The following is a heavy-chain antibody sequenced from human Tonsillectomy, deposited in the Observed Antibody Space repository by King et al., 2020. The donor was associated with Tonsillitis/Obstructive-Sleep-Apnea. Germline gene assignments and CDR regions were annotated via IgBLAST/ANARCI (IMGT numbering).Heavy chain of an antibody. CDR3: ARTEQQLVDAFHI. J-gene: IGHJ3*02. D-gene: IGHD6-13*01. V-gene: IGHV4-28*01. CDR1: GYSISRSNG. CDR2: IYYSGST. Sequence: QLQESGPGLVKPSDTLSLTCAVSGYSISRSNGWGWIRQPPGKGLEWIGYIYYSGSTYYNPALKSRVTTSVETSKNQFSLKRSSVTAVDTAVYHCARTEQQLVDAFHIWGQGTMVTVSS.